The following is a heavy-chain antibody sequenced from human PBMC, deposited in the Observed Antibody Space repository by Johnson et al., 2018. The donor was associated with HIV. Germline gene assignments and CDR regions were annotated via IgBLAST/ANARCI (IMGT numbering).Heavy chain of an antibody. V-gene: IGHV3-66*02. D-gene: IGHD5-24*01. CDR3: ARAYNDAFDI. CDR2: IYSGDST. CDR1: GFTVSSNY. J-gene: IGHJ3*02. Sequence: VQLVESGGGLVQPGGSLRLSCAASGFTVSSNYMSWVRQPPGKGLEWVSIIYSGDSTYYADSVKGRFTISRDNSKNTLYLQMNSLRAEDTAVYYCARAYNDAFDIWGQGTMVTVSS.